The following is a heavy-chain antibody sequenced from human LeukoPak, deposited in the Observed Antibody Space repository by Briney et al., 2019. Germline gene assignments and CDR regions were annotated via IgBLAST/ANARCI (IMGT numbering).Heavy chain of an antibody. Sequence: ASVKVSCKASGYTFTGYYMHWVRQAPGQGLEWMGWINPNSGGTNYAQKFQGRVTTTRDTSISTAYMELSRLRSDDTAVYYCARAYGIATHDAFDIWGQGIMVTVSS. D-gene: IGHD6-13*01. J-gene: IGHJ3*02. CDR3: ARAYGIATHDAFDI. CDR1: GYTFTGYY. V-gene: IGHV1-2*02. CDR2: INPNSGGT.